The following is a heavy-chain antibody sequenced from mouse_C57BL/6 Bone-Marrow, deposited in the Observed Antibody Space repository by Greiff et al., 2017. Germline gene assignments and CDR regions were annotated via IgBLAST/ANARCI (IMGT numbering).Heavy chain of an antibody. V-gene: IGHV1-82*01. Sequence: QVQLKQSGPELVKPGASVKISCKASGYAFSSSWMNWVKQRPGKGLEWVGRLSPGDGDTNYNGQFKVKATLTANKSSSTAYMQLCSVPSEDSAVYFCAFYVSSYVGFAYWGQETMVTVSA. CDR1: GYAFSSSW. D-gene: IGHD1-1*01. CDR2: LSPGDGDT. J-gene: IGHJ3*01. CDR3: AFYVSSYVGFAY.